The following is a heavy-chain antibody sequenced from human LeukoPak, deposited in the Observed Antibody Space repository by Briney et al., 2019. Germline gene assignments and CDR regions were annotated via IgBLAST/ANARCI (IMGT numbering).Heavy chain of an antibody. CDR2: MYYSGST. V-gene: IGHV4-39*01. CDR3: AIFEHGSGSPGYYYYYMDV. J-gene: IGHJ6*03. D-gene: IGHD3-10*01. Sequence: PSETLSLTCTVSGGSISSKSYYWGWIRQPPGKGLEWIGNMYYSGSTYYNPSLKSRVTISVDTSKNQFSLKLTSVTAADTAVYYCAIFEHGSGSPGYYYYYMDVWGKGTTVTISS. CDR1: GGSISSKSYY.